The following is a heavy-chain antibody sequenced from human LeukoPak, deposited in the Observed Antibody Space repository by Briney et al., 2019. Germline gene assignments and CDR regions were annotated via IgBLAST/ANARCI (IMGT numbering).Heavy chain of an antibody. CDR1: GFTFSDYY. V-gene: IGHV3-11*05. D-gene: IGHD7-27*01. CDR2: ISSSSSYT. Sequence: GGSLRLSWAASGFTFSDYYMSWIRQAPGKGLEWVSYISSSSSYTNYADSVKGRFTISRDNAKNSLYLQMNSLRAEDTAVYYCARVNWGNGMDVWGQGTTVTVSS. CDR3: ARVNWGNGMDV. J-gene: IGHJ6*02.